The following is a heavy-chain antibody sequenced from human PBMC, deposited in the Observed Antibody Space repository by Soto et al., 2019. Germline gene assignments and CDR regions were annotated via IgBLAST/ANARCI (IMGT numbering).Heavy chain of an antibody. D-gene: IGHD1-26*01. V-gene: IGHV5-51*01. CDR2: IYPGDSDT. CDR3: ARLGGSYAYYYGMDV. J-gene: IGHJ6*02. CDR1: GYSFTSYW. Sequence: PGESLKISCKGSGYSFTSYWIGWVRQMPGKGLEWMGIIYPGDSDTRYSPSFQGQVTISADKSISTAYLQWGSLKASDTAMYYCARLGGSYAYYYGMDVWGQGTTVTVSS.